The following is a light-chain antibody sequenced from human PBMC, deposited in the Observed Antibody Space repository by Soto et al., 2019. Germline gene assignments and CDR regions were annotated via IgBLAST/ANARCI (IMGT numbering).Light chain of an antibody. CDR3: SSFTSSNTWV. CDR2: EVS. Sequence: QSVLTQPPSVSGSPGQSVTISCTGTSSDVGSYNRVSWYQQPPGTAPXLIIYEVSTRTSGVPDRFXGSKSGNTAXLTISGLQAEDEADYYCSSFTSSNTWVFGGGTQLTVL. V-gene: IGLV2-18*02. J-gene: IGLJ3*02. CDR1: SSDVGSYNR.